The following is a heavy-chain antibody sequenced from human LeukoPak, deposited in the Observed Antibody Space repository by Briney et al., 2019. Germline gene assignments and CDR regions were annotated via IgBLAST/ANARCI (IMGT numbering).Heavy chain of an antibody. CDR1: GFTFITCG. D-gene: IGHD5-18*01. CDR3: AKAHQGYSYALDY. J-gene: IGHJ4*02. CDR2: ISNDGNNK. V-gene: IGHV3-30*18. Sequence: PGRPLRLSCAASGFTFITCGIHWVRQAPGRGLEWVAVISNDGNNKYYADSVKGRFTISRDNSKNTVSLQMNSLRAEDTAVYYCAKAHQGYSYALDYWGQGTLITVSS.